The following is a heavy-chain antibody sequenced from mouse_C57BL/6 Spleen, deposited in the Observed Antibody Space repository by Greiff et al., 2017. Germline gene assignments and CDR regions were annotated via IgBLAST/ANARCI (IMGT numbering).Heavy chain of an antibody. Sequence: QVQLQQSGAELVMPGASVKLSCKASGYTFTSYWMHWVKQRPGQGLEWIGEIDPSDSYTNYNQKFKGKSTLTVDKSSSTAYMQLSSLTSEDSAVYYCARSEVHFDYWGQGTTLTVSS. J-gene: IGHJ2*01. CDR2: IDPSDSYT. CDR1: GYTFTSYW. CDR3: ARSEVHFDY. V-gene: IGHV1-69*01.